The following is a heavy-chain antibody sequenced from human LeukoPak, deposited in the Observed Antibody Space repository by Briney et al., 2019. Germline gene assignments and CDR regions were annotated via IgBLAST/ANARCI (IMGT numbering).Heavy chain of an antibody. CDR1: GYTLTKLS. J-gene: IGHJ6*02. CDR2: FDPEDGET. D-gene: IGHD3-10*01. Sequence: ASVKVACKVSGYTLTKLSMHWVRQAPGKGLEWMGGFDPEDGETIYAQKFQGRVTMTEDTSTDTAYMELSSLRSEDTAVYYCAIHYGSRSYYEYYYYYGMDVWGQGTTVTVSS. CDR3: AIHYGSRSYYEYYYYYGMDV. V-gene: IGHV1-24*01.